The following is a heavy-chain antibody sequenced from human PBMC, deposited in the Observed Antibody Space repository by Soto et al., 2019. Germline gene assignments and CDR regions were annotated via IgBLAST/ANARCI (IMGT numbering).Heavy chain of an antibody. V-gene: IGHV3-33*01. CDR1: GFTFSSYG. D-gene: IGHD2-15*01. CDR3: ASSGGSFDFDY. Sequence: QVQLVESGGGVVQPGRSLRLSCAASGFTFSSYGMHWVRQAPGKGLEWVAVIWYDGSNKYYADYVKGRFTISRDNSKNTLYLQMNSLRAEDTAVYYCASSGGSFDFDYWGQGTLVTVSS. CDR2: IWYDGSNK. J-gene: IGHJ4*02.